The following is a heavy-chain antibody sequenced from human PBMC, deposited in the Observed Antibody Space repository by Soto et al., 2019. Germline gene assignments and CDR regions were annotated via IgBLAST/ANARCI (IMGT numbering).Heavy chain of an antibody. CDR1: AYTFNRYA. Sequence: QVQLVQSGAEVKKPGASVKVSCKTSAYTFNRYAITWVRQAPGQGLEWMGWISPYNGYTYYSEKLQGRVTMTTDTPTNTAYMEVRGLRSDDTAVYYCATQQTNMVQFDYWGPGTLVTVSS. CDR3: ATQQTNMVQFDY. V-gene: IGHV1-18*04. J-gene: IGHJ4*02. D-gene: IGHD2-8*01. CDR2: ISPYNGYT.